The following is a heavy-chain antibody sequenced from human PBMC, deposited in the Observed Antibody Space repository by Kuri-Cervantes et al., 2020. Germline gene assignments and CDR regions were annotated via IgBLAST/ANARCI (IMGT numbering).Heavy chain of an antibody. CDR2: IYHSGST. D-gene: IGHD2-15*01. V-gene: IGHV4-30-2*01. CDR3: ARDVLGYCSGGSCYGTEYFQH. CDR1: GGSISSGGYY. Sequence: LRLSCTVSGGSISSGGYYWSWIRQHPGKGLEWIGYIYHSGSTYYNPSLKSRITISVDRSKNQFSLKLSSVTAADTAVYYCARDVLGYCSGGSCYGTEYFQHWGQGTLVTVSS. J-gene: IGHJ1*01.